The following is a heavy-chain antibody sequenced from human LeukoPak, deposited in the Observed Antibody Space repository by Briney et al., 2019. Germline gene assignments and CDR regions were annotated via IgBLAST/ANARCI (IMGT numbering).Heavy chain of an antibody. V-gene: IGHV3-30*02. J-gene: IGHJ5*02. D-gene: IGHD3-3*01. CDR3: GKEQSGSYVHAFDP. Sequence: GGSLRLSCVASGFTYSHNGMHWVRQAPGKGLDADSVKGRFTISRDNSKNTLYLQMNSLRTDDTAVYYCGKEQSGSYVHAFDPWGQGKVVTVSS. CDR1: GFTYSHNG.